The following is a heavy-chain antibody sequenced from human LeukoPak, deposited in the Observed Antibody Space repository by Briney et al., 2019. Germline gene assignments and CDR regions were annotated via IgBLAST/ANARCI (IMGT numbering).Heavy chain of an antibody. CDR2: INPNSGGT. J-gene: IGHJ5*02. D-gene: IGHD5/OR15-5a*01. CDR3: ARDLSTTFSNYFDP. CDR1: GYTFTDYY. Sequence: ASVKVSCKASGYTFTDYYIHWVRQAPGQGLEWMAWINPNSGGTSYAPKFQGRVTMTRDTSISTAYMELSSLKSDDTALYYCARDLSTTFSNYFDPWGQGTLVTVSS. V-gene: IGHV1-2*02.